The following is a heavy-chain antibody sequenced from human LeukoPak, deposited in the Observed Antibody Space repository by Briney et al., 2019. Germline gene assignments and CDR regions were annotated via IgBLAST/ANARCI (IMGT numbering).Heavy chain of an antibody. D-gene: IGHD6-13*01. J-gene: IGHJ6*03. CDR2: IRYDGSNK. CDR1: GFTFSSYG. Sequence: PGGSLRLSCAASGFTFSSYGMHWVRQAPGKGLEWVAFIRYDGSNKYYADSVKGRFTISRDNSKNTLYLQMNSLRADDTAVYYCARESVYSSSWYPPYYYYMDVWGKGTTVTISS. CDR3: ARESVYSSSWYPPYYYYMDV. V-gene: IGHV3-30*02.